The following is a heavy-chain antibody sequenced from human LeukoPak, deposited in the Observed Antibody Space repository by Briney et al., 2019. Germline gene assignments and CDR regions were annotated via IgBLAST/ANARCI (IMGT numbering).Heavy chain of an antibody. Sequence: SDTLSLTCTVYSGSISSHYWRCIPHPPGKGLEWSGYKYYSRSTNHNPSLNSRVTISVDTSQSHFSLKLSSVTAADTAVYYCARRGARGPYFDYWGQGTLVTVSS. J-gene: IGHJ4*02. V-gene: IGHV4-59*08. CDR3: ARRGARGPYFDY. CDR1: SGSISSHY. CDR2: KYYSRST. D-gene: IGHD3-16*01.